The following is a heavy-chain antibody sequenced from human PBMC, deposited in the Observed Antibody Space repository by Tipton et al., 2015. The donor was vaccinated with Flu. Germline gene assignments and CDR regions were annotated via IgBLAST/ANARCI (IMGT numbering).Heavy chain of an antibody. CDR3: ARESGYPDY. V-gene: IGHV4-34*01. CDR1: GGSFSGYY. Sequence: TLSLTCAVYGGSFSGYYWSWIRQPPGKGLEWIGEINHSGSTNYNPSLTSRVTISVDTSKNQFSLKLSAVTAADTAVYYCARESGYPDYWGQGTLVTVSS. CDR2: INHSGST. J-gene: IGHJ4*02. D-gene: IGHD3-3*01.